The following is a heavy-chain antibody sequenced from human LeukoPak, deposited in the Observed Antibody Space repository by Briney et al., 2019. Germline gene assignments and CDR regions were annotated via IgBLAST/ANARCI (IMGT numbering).Heavy chain of an antibody. CDR3: ARDQGGSGWSFNL. CDR1: GGSISSSSYY. D-gene: IGHD6-19*01. CDR2: IYYSGST. J-gene: IGHJ4*02. V-gene: IGHV4-39*07. Sequence: PSETLSLTCTVSGGSISSSSYYWGWIRQPPGKGLEWIGSIYYSGSTYYNPSLKSRVTISVDTSKNQFSLKLSSVTAADTAVYYCARDQGGSGWSFNLWGQGTLVTVSS.